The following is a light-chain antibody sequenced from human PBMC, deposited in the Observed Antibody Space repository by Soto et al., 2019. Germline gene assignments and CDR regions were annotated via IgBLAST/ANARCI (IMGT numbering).Light chain of an antibody. CDR2: GVS. J-gene: IGKJ4*01. CDR3: QQRSNWPLT. Sequence: EFVSTQSPGTLSLSPGERATLSCRASESPSSSYFAWYQQKPGQAPRLLIYGVSSRATGIPARFSGSGSGTDFTLTISSLEPEDFAVYYCQQRSNWPLTFGGGTKVDIK. V-gene: IGKV3D-20*02. CDR1: ESPSSSY.